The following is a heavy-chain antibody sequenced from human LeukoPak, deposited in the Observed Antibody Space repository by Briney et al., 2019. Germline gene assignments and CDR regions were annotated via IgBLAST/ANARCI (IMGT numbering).Heavy chain of an antibody. CDR2: IYYSGST. CDR1: GGCLSRSSYY. Sequence: ASETQSLPCTVSGGCLSRSSYYWGWIRQPPGKGLEWIGSIYYSGSTYYNPSLKSRVTISVDTSKNQFPLKLSSVTAADTAVYYCARHDGEYSNSWCSVDYWGQGNRVTVSS. J-gene: IGHJ4*02. V-gene: IGHV4-39*01. CDR3: ARHDGEYSNSWCSVDY. D-gene: IGHD6-13*01.